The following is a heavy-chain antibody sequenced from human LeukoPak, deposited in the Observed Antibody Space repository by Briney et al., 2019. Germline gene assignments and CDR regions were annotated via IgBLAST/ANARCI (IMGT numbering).Heavy chain of an antibody. CDR1: GVSISSYY. Sequence: SETLSLTCTVSGVSISSYYWSWIRQPAGKGLEWIGRIYTSGSTNYNPSLRSRVTMSVDTSKNQFSLKLSSVTAADTAVYYCARDLRKWELPDARWFDPWGQGTLVTVSS. J-gene: IGHJ5*02. V-gene: IGHV4-4*07. D-gene: IGHD1-26*01. CDR3: ARDLRKWELPDARWFDP. CDR2: IYTSGST.